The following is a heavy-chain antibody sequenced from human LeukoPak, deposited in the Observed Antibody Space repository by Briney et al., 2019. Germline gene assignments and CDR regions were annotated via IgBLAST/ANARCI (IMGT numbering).Heavy chain of an antibody. Sequence: GGSLRLSCAASGFTFSSYSMNWVRQAPGRGLEWVSSISSSSYIYYADSVKGRFTISRDNAKNSLYLQMNGLRAEDTAVYYCARDVGGWFDPWGQGTLVTVSS. J-gene: IGHJ5*02. CDR3: ARDVGGWFDP. D-gene: IGHD1-26*01. CDR2: ISSSSYI. CDR1: GFTFSSYS. V-gene: IGHV3-21*01.